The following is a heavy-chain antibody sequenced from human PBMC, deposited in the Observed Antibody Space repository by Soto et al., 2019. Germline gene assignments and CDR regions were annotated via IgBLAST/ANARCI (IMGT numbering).Heavy chain of an antibody. CDR3: ASDDSSGYFLS. Sequence: SVKVSCKASGYSFTDYYMHWVRQAPGHGLERMGWINLKGGGTKNAQKFQGRVTMTRDTSISTAYMELSRLRSDDTSVYYCASDDSSGYFLSWGQGSWVTVSS. V-gene: IGHV1-2*02. CDR2: INLKGGGT. J-gene: IGHJ4*02. CDR1: GYSFTDYY. D-gene: IGHD3-22*01.